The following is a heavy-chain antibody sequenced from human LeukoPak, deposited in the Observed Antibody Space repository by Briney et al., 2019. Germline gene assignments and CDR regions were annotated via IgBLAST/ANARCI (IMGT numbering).Heavy chain of an antibody. J-gene: IGHJ4*02. CDR2: IYYSGTT. Sequence: SETLSLTCTVSGGSISSYYWSWIRQPPGKGLEWIGYIYYSGTTKFNPSLKSRVTISVDTSKNQLSLKLSSVTAADTAVYYCATFPYGDRACDFWGQGALVTVSS. V-gene: IGHV4-59*08. CDR3: ATFPYGDRACDF. CDR1: GGSISSYY. D-gene: IGHD4-17*01.